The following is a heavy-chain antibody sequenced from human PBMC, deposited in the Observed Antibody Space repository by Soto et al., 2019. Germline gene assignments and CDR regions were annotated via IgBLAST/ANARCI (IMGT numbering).Heavy chain of an antibody. J-gene: IGHJ3*01. CDR1: GYSISSGYY. CDR2: IYNSGST. CDR3: ARDDIVVVTD. Sequence: LSLTCAVSGYSISSGYYWCWIQQSPGRGLEVIGSIYNSGSTYYNPSLKSRFTISVDTSKNQFSLKLNSVTAADTAVYYCARDDIVVVTDWGQGTMVTVSS. V-gene: IGHV4-38-2*02. D-gene: IGHD2-21*02.